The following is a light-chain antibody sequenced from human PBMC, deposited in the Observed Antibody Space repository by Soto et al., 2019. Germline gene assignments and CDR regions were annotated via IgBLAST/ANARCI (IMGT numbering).Light chain of an antibody. V-gene: IGKV3-11*01. CDR3: QQRNNWPS. J-gene: IGKJ1*01. Sequence: EIVLTQSPATLSLSPGERATLSCRASQSISTYFAWYQQKPGQAPRXLIYDASNSATGIPARFSGSGSGTDFTLTISSLDPEDSAVYYCQQRNNWPSFGQGTKVDIK. CDR1: QSISTY. CDR2: DAS.